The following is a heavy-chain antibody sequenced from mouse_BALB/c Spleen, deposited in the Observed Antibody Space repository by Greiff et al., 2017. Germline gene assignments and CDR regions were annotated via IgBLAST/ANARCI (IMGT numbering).Heavy chain of an antibody. V-gene: IGHV3-2*02. Sequence: EVHLVESGPGLVKPSQSLSLTCTVSGYSITRDYAWTWIRQFPGNQLEWMGYISYSGSTRYNPSLKSRISITRDTSKNQFFLQLNSVTTEDTATYYCARWDGTAFDYWGQGTTLTVSS. CDR3: ARWDGTAFDY. D-gene: IGHD3-3*01. J-gene: IGHJ2*01. CDR2: ISYSGST. CDR1: GYSITRDYA.